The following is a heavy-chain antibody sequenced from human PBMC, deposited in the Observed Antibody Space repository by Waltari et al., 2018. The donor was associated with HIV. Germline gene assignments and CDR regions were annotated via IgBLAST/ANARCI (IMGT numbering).Heavy chain of an antibody. J-gene: IGHJ5*02. V-gene: IGHV3-23*01. CDR1: GFTFSSYA. CDR3: AKDIAAGAAAGNWFDP. Sequence: EVQLLESGGGLVQPGGSLRLSCAASGFTFSSYAMSWVRQAQGKGRGWVSAIRGSGGSTYYADSVKGRFTISRDNSKNTLYLQMNSLRAEDTAVYYCAKDIAAGAAAGNWFDPWGQGTLVTVSS. CDR2: IRGSGGST. D-gene: IGHD6-13*01.